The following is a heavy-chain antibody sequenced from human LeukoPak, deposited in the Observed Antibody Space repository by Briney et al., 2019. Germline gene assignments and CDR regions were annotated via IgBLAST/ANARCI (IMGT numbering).Heavy chain of an antibody. CDR3: ARGLYSSGWYDLLYFDY. CDR2: SNHSGST. V-gene: IGHV4-34*01. J-gene: IGHJ4*02. Sequence: PSETLSLTCAVYGGSFSGYYWSWIRQPPGKGLEWIGESNHSGSTNYNPSLKSRVTIPVDTSKNQFSLRLSSVTAADTAVYYCARGLYSSGWYDLLYFDYWGQGTLVTVSS. D-gene: IGHD6-19*01. CDR1: GGSFSGYY.